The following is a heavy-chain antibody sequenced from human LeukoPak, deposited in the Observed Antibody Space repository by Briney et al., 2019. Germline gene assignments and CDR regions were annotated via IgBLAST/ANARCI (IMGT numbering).Heavy chain of an antibody. Sequence: ASVKVFCKVSGYTLTELSTHWVRQAPGKGLEWMGGFDPEDGETIYAQKFQGRVTMTEDTSTDTAYMELSSLRPEDTAVYYCATPLVPAAMNYYYGMDVWGQGTTVTVSS. J-gene: IGHJ6*02. CDR1: GYTLTELS. CDR3: ATPLVPAAMNYYYGMDV. V-gene: IGHV1-24*01. D-gene: IGHD2-2*01. CDR2: FDPEDGET.